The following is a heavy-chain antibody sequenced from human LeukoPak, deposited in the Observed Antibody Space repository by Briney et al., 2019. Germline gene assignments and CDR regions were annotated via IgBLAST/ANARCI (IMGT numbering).Heavy chain of an antibody. Sequence: APVKVSYKVSGYTLTELSMYWVRQAPGKGLEWMGGFDPEDGETIYAQKFQGRVTMTEDTSTDTAYMELSSLRSEDTAVYYCATVGSVVGATTFDWFDPWGQGTLVTVSS. CDR3: ATVGSVVGATTFDWFDP. D-gene: IGHD1-26*01. CDR2: FDPEDGET. V-gene: IGHV1-24*01. J-gene: IGHJ5*02. CDR1: GYTLTELS.